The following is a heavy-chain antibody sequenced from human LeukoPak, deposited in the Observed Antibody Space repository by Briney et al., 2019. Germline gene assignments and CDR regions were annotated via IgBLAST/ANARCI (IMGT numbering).Heavy chain of an antibody. Sequence: SETLSLTCTVSGGSISSGSYYWSWIRQPAGKGLEWIGRIYTSGSTNYNPSLKSRVTISVDTSKNQFSLKLSSVTAAGTAVYYYARESGSYDYRGQGTLVTVSS. CDR3: ARESGSYDY. J-gene: IGHJ4*02. D-gene: IGHD1-26*01. CDR1: GGSISSGSYY. CDR2: IYTSGST. V-gene: IGHV4-61*02.